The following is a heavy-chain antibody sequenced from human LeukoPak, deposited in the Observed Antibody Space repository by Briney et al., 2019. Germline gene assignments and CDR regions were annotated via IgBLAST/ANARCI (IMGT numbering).Heavy chain of an antibody. CDR2: ISAYNGNT. D-gene: IGHD1-26*01. J-gene: IGHJ4*02. CDR1: GYTFTSYG. CDR3: ARDFVGGALPGPPDY. Sequence: GASVKVSCKASGYTFTSYGISWVRQAPGQGLAWMGWISAYNGNTNYAQKLQGRVTMTTDTSTSTAYMELRSLRSDDTAVYYCARDFVGGALPGPPDYWGQGTLVTVSS. V-gene: IGHV1-18*01.